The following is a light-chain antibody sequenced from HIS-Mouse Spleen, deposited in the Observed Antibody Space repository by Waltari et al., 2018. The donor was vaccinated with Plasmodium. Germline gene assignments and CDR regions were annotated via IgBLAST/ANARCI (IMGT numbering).Light chain of an antibody. J-gene: IGLJ3*02. CDR2: KDS. CDR3: YSAADNNLV. Sequence: SYELTQPSSVSVSPGQTARINCSGDVLANKYARWFQQKPGQAPVLVIYKDSARPSGIPERFSGSSSGTTVTLTISGAQVEDEADYYCYSAADNNLVFGGGTKLTVL. CDR1: VLANKY. V-gene: IGLV3-27*01.